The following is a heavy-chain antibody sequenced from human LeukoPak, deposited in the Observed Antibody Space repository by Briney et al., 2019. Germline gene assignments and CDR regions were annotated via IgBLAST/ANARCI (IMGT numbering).Heavy chain of an antibody. V-gene: IGHV4-4*02. Sequence: SETLSLTCGVSGGSVINTNWWTWVRQPPGKGLEWIGEVHLDGRTNYNPSLESRLTMSVDVSENQVSLKLTSVTAADTAVYYCARLGLPNAVDIWGQGTMVTVS. CDR3: ARLGLPNAVDI. CDR2: VHLDGRT. CDR1: GGSVINTNW. J-gene: IGHJ3*02. D-gene: IGHD7-27*01.